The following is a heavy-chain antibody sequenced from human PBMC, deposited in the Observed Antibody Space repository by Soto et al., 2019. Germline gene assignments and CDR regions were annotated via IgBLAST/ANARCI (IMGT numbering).Heavy chain of an antibody. CDR3: AKDRRGSYDAFDI. Sequence: GGSLRLSCAASGFTFDDYAMHWVRQAPGKGLEWVSGISWNSGSIGYADSVKGRFTISRDNAKNSLYLQMNSLRAEDTALYYCAKDRRGSYDAFDIWGQGTMVTVSS. V-gene: IGHV3-9*01. D-gene: IGHD1-26*01. CDR2: ISWNSGSI. CDR1: GFTFDDYA. J-gene: IGHJ3*02.